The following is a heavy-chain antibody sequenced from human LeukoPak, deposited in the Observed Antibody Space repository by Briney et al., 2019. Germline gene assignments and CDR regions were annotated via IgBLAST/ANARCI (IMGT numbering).Heavy chain of an antibody. V-gene: IGHV3-21*01. J-gene: IGHJ6*03. Sequence: GGSLRLSCAASGFTFSSYEMNWVRQAPGKGLEWVSSISSSSSYIYYADSVKGRFTISRDNAKNSLYLQMNSLRAEDTAVYYCARGPSYYYYYMDVWGKGTTVTISS. CDR1: GFTFSSYE. CDR3: ARGPSYYYYYMDV. CDR2: ISSSSSYI.